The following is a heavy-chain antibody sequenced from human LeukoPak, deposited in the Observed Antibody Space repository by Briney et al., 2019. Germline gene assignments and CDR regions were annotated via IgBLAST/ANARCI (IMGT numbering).Heavy chain of an antibody. CDR2: IYNSEST. D-gene: IGHD6-19*01. J-gene: IGHJ2*01. Sequence: SQTLSLTCTVSGGSVSIYYWSCIRQPPGKGLEWIGDIYNSESTKYNSSLESLVTMSVDTSKNQLYLNLSSVPAAAPAVYYCARFHSGPSGWYVLWYFDLWGSGTLVTVSS. CDR1: GGSVSIYY. CDR3: ARFHSGPSGWYVLWYFDL. V-gene: IGHV4-4*09.